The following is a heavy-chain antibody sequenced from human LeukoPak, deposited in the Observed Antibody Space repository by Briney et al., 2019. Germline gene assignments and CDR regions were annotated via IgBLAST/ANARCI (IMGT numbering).Heavy chain of an antibody. V-gene: IGHV3-11*05. D-gene: IGHD1-26*01. Sequence: GGSLRLSCAASGFRFTDYYMSWIRQAPGKGLEWASYISDSSTYTKYADSVKGRFTISRDNAKNSLFLQMNSLRAEDTAVYYCARVKSGSYYFDYWGRGTLVTVSS. CDR1: GFRFTDYY. J-gene: IGHJ4*02. CDR3: ARVKSGSYYFDY. CDR2: ISDSSTYT.